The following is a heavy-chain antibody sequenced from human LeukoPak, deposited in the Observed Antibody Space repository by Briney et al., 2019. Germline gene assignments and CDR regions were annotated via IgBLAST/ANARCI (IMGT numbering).Heavy chain of an antibody. CDR3: ARFAAGGSYYYYMDV. CDR1: GFTFSSYS. D-gene: IGHD6-25*01. Sequence: GGSLRLSCAASGFTFSSYSMNWVRQAPGKGLEWLSYMSSSTSTIYSADSVKGRFTISRDNAKNSLYLQMNSLRADDTAVYHCARFAAGGSYYYYMDVWGKGTTVTVSS. CDR2: MSSSTSTI. J-gene: IGHJ6*03. V-gene: IGHV3-48*01.